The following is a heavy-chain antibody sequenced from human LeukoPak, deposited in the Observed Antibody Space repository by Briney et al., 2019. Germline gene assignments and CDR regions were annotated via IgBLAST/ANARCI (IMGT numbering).Heavy chain of an antibody. CDR1: GFTFRIIW. CDR3: ARGPPYGSRSDYFDY. V-gene: IGHV3-7*01. D-gene: IGHD3-10*01. CDR2: EKKDESEK. Sequence: GGTLRPSFAAPGFTFRIIWLTWAAQVQGRGLGWGAREKKDESEKYYVDSVKGRFTISRDNAKNSLYLQMNSLRVEDTAVYYCARGPPYGSRSDYFDYWGQGTLVTVSS. J-gene: IGHJ4*02.